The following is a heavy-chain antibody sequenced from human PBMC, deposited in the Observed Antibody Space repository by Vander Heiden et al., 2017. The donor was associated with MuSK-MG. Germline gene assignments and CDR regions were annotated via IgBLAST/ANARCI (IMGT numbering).Heavy chain of an antibody. CDR3: ARGRQGARGSGSLIGV. CDR1: GGSFSGYY. D-gene: IGHD3-10*01. Sequence: QVQLQQWGAGLLKPSETLSLTCAVYGGSFSGYYWSWIRQPPGKGVERIGESNNSGITNYNPSLKSRVTISVDTSKNQFSLKLSSVTAADTAVYYCARGRQGARGSGSLIGVWGQGTLVTVSS. V-gene: IGHV4-34*01. J-gene: IGHJ4*02. CDR2: SNNSGIT.